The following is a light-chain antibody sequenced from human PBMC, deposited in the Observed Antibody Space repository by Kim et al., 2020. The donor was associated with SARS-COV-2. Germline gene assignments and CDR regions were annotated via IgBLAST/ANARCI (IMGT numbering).Light chain of an antibody. J-gene: IGKJ1*01. V-gene: IGKV1-27*01. CDR1: QDISHF. Sequence: DIQMTQSPSSLSASVGDRVTISCRASQDISHFVAWYQHKPGKSPKLLIYGASNVKSGVSSRFSGSGFGTNFSLTISSLQPEDVATYYCQKYNNVPPWTFGQGTKVEIK. CDR2: GAS. CDR3: QKYNNVPPWT.